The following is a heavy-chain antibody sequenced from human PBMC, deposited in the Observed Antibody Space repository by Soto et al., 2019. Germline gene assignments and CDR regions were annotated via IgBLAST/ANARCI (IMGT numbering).Heavy chain of an antibody. D-gene: IGHD1-26*01. CDR3: AKILATSRGSCYFDS. CDR2: ISWNSGSI. CDR1: GFPFDDYA. Sequence: EVQLVESGGGLVQPGRSLRLSCAASGFPFDDYAMHWVRQGPGKGLEWVSGISWNSGSIDYADSVRGRFTISRDNAKNSLFLEMNSLRPEDTALYYCAKILATSRGSCYFDSWGQGTLVAVSS. V-gene: IGHV3-9*01. J-gene: IGHJ4*02.